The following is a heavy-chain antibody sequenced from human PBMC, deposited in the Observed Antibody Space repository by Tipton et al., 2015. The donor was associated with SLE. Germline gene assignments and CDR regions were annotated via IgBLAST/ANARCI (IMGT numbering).Heavy chain of an antibody. V-gene: IGHV4-39*07. D-gene: IGHD5-24*01. CDR1: GGSISSSSYY. CDR3: ARRVGTNPTEMDTIGGAHWYFDL. J-gene: IGHJ2*01. Sequence: TLSLTCTVSGGSISSSSYYWGWIRQPPGKGLEWIGSIYYSGSTYYNPSLKSRVTISVDTSKNQFSLKLSSVTAADTAVYYCARRVGTNPTEMDTIGGAHWYFDLWGRGTLVTVPS. CDR2: IYYSGST.